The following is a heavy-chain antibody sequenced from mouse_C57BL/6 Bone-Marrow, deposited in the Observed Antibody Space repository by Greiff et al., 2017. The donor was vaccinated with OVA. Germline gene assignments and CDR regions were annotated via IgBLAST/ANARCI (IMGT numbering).Heavy chain of an antibody. D-gene: IGHD1-1*01. Sequence: QVQLQQPGAELVKPGASVKLSCKASGYTFTSYWMHWVKQRPGQGLEWIGMIHPNSGSTNYNEKFKSKATLTVDKSSSTAYMQLSSLTSEDSAVYYCASRHYYGSSYGEVCYAMDYWGQGTSVTVSS. V-gene: IGHV1-64*01. CDR1: GYTFTSYW. CDR3: ASRHYYGSSYGEVCYAMDY. J-gene: IGHJ4*01. CDR2: IHPNSGST.